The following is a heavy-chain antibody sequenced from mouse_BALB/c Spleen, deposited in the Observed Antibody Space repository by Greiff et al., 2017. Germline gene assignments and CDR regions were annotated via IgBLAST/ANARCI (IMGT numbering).Heavy chain of an antibody. CDR2: IYPGNSDT. Sequence: EVQLQQSGTVLARPGASVKMSCKASGYSFTSYWMHWVKQRPGQGLEWIGAIYPGNSDTSYNQKFKGKAKLTAVTSASTAYMELSSLTNEDSAVYYCTRLYDYDGYYYAMDYWGQGTSVTVSS. V-gene: IGHV1-5*01. CDR1: GYSFTSYW. CDR3: TRLYDYDGYYYAMDY. J-gene: IGHJ4*01. D-gene: IGHD2-4*01.